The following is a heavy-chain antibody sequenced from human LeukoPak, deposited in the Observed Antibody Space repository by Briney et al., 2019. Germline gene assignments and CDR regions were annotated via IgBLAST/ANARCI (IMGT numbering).Heavy chain of an antibody. CDR3: ASQRELLGFGAFDI. Sequence: SGTLSLTCTVSGGSISGYSWSWIRQPPGKGLQWIGYIYYTGSTNYNLSLKSRVTISLDTSKNQFSLKLSSVTAADTAVYYCASQRELLGFGAFDIWGQGTMVTVSS. CDR1: GGSISGYS. CDR2: IYYTGST. D-gene: IGHD1-26*01. V-gene: IGHV4-59*12. J-gene: IGHJ3*02.